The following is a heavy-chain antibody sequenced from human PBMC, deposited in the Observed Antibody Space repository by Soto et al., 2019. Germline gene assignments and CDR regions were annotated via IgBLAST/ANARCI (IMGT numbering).Heavy chain of an antibody. CDR2: ISPTGEQR. D-gene: IGHD3-10*01. V-gene: IGHV3-23*01. CDR3: AKRYGSGSYRDFNSYYGMDI. J-gene: IGHJ6*02. CDR1: RFTFRNYG. Sequence: GGSLRLSCAASRFTFRNYGMSWVRQGPGKGLEWVSGISPTGEQRFYVDSVKGRFFISRDNSQNTLSLEMSNLRADDTAVYYCAKRYGSGSYRDFNSYYGMDIWGQGTTVTVSS.